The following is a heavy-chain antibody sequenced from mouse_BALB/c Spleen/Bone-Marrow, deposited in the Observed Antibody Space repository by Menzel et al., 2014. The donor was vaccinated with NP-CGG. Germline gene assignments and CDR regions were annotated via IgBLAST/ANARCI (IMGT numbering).Heavy chain of an antibody. D-gene: IGHD1-3*01. V-gene: IGHV7-3*02. Sequence: EVKLEESGGGLVQPGGSLRLSCATPGFTFTDYYMNWVRQPPGKALEWLGFIRNKANGYTTEYSTSVKGRFTISRDNSQSILYLQMNTLRGEDSATYCCARDKGSVFFDYWGQGTTLTVSS. CDR2: IRNKANGYTT. CDR1: GFTFTDYY. J-gene: IGHJ2*01. CDR3: ARDKGSVFFDY.